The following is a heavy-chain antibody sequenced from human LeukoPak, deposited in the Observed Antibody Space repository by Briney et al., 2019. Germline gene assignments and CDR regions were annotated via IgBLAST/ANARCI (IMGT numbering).Heavy chain of an antibody. V-gene: IGHV4-30-2*01. CDR2: MFHSGST. J-gene: IGHJ5*02. D-gene: IGHD3-22*01. Sequence: SETLSLTCVVSGGSISSGGYPWSWLRQPPGKGLEWIGYMFHSGSTYYNPSLKSRVTISVDGSKNEFSLKLSSVTAADTAVYYCARGRGYGYNWFDPWGQGTLVAVSS. CDR3: ARGRGYGYNWFDP. CDR1: GGSISSGGYP.